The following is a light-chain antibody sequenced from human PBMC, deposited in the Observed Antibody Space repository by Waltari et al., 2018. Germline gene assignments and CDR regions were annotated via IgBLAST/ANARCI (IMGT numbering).Light chain of an antibody. CDR1: QSVSSNY. V-gene: IGKV3-20*01. CDR3: QQYGSSRT. J-gene: IGKJ1*01. CDR2: GAS. Sequence: EIVLTQSPGTLSLSPGERATLSCRASQSVSSNYLAWYRQKPGQAPRLLIYGASSRATGIPDRFIGSGSGTDFTLTISRLEPEDFAVYYCQQYGSSRTFGQGTKVEIK.